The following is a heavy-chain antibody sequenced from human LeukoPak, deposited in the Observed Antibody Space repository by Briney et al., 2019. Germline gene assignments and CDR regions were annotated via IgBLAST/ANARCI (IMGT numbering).Heavy chain of an antibody. J-gene: IGHJ5*02. CDR1: GGSISSSTW. D-gene: IGHD3-10*01. CDR3: AREGTSGGLNWLDP. CDR2: IYHSGST. Sequence: SGTLSLTCAVSGGSISSSTWWSWVRQPPGKGLEWIGEIYHSGSTNYNPSLKSRVTMSVDTSKNQFSLRLSSVNAADTAVYFCAREGTSGGLNWLDPWGQGTLVTVSS. V-gene: IGHV4-4*02.